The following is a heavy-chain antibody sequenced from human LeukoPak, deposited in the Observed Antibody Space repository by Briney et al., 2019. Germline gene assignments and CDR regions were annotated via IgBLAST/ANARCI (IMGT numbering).Heavy chain of an antibody. J-gene: IGHJ4*02. D-gene: IGHD1-26*01. CDR3: ASGPMEIVGAGFDY. Sequence: GGSLRLSCTASGFAFSSYSMNWVRQAPGKGLEWVSYITPSSDTIYYADSVKGRFTISRDNAKNSLYLQMNSLRAEDTAVYYCASGPMEIVGAGFDYWGQGTLVTVSS. CDR1: GFAFSSYS. CDR2: ITPSSDTI. V-gene: IGHV3-48*01.